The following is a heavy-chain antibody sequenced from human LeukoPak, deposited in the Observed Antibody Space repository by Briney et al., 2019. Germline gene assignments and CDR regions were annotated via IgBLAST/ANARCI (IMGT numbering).Heavy chain of an antibody. CDR3: TRAVLGTSWSSDS. J-gene: IGHJ4*02. CDR2: IKQDGSDT. Sequence: GGSLRLSCAASGFTFTSHWMNWVRQAPGKGLEWVANIKQDGSDTYYVDSVKGRFTISRDNAKNSLYLQMNSLRVGDTAVYYCTRAVLGTSWSSDSWGQGAPVTVPS. CDR1: GFTFTSHW. D-gene: IGHD6-13*01. V-gene: IGHV3-7*03.